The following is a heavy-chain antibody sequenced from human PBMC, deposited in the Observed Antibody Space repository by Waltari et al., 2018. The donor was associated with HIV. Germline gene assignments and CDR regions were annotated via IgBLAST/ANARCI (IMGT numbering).Heavy chain of an antibody. D-gene: IGHD6-19*01. V-gene: IGHV4-61*02. J-gene: IGHJ4*02. CDR3: ARDDLGSGWFFDY. CDR1: GGSISSARYY. CDR2: IYTSGST. Sequence: QVQLQASGPGLLKPSQTLSLTCTVPGGSISSARYYWTWIRQSAGKGLEWIGRIYTSGSTSYNPSLKSRVSISIDTSRNQFSLKLTSVTAADTAVYYCARDDLGSGWFFDYWGPGTLVTVSS.